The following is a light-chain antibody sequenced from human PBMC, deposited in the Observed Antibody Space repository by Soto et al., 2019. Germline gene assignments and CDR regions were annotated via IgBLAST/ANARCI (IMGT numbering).Light chain of an antibody. CDR1: QSVGIN. Sequence: EIVLTPSPATLSVSPVEPATLSCRASQSVGINLAWYQQKPGQAPRLPIYSASTRATGIPAKFSGSGSGTEFTLTISSLQSEDFAVYYCQQYNNWAWTFGQGTNVDIK. CDR2: SAS. J-gene: IGKJ1*01. CDR3: QQYNNWAWT. V-gene: IGKV3-15*01.